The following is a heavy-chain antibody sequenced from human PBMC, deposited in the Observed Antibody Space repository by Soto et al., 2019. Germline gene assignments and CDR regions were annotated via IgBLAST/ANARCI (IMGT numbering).Heavy chain of an antibody. V-gene: IGHV3-23*01. CDR1: GFTFSSYA. CDR2: ISGSGDST. CDR3: AKGVPGIALAGTGYFQP. Sequence: GGSLRLSCAASGFTFSSYAMSWVRQAPGKGLEWVSGISGSGDSTYYADSVKGRFTISRDNSKNTLYLQMNSLRAEDTAVYYCAKGVPGIALAGTGYFQPWGQGTLVTVSS. D-gene: IGHD6-19*01. J-gene: IGHJ1*01.